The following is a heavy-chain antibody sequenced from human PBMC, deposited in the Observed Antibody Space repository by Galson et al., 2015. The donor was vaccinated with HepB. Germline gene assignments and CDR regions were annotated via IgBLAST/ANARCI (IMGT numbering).Heavy chain of an antibody. CDR2: INPNSGGT. CDR1: GYTFTGYY. J-gene: IGHJ4*02. CDR3: ARVPLIGHSLYFDY. V-gene: IGHV1-2*02. Sequence: SVKVSCKASGYTFTGYYMNWVRQAPGQGLEWMGWINPNSGGTNYAQKFQGRVTMTRDTSISTAYMELSRLRSDDTAVYYCARVPLIGHSLYFDYWGQGTLVTVSS. D-gene: IGHD2-21*01.